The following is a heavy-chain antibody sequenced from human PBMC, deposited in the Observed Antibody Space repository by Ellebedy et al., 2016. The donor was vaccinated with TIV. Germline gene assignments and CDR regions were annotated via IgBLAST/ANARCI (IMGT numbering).Heavy chain of an antibody. J-gene: IGHJ4*02. D-gene: IGHD2/OR15-2a*01. Sequence: MPSETLSLTCSVSGDSISGSNYYWGWIRQPPGKGLEWIGSIRYTGTTFYNPSLKSRVSISVDTSKNHFSLKVSSVIAADTAIYYCARSLSTLGIGWGQGTLVTVSS. CDR3: ARSLSTLGIG. V-gene: IGHV4-39*07. CDR2: IRYTGTT. CDR1: GDSISGSNYY.